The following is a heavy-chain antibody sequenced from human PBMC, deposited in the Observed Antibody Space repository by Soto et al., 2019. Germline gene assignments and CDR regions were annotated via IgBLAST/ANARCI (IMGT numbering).Heavy chain of an antibody. J-gene: IGHJ3*01. CDR2: LYDVDGS. CDR1: GLTISGKKY. Sequence: QPGGSLRLSCAAFGLTISGKKYVAWVRQAPGKGLEWVSGLYDVDGSFYADSVRGRFTTSSDSSKTTVYLQMNDLRPDDTAVYYCATWHEREHAYDVWGQGTTVT. CDR3: ATWHEREHAYDV. D-gene: IGHD1-1*01. V-gene: IGHV3-53*01.